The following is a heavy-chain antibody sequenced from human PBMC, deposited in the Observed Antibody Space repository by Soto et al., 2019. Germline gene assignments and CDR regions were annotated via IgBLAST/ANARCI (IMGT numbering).Heavy chain of an antibody. CDR1: GFTFSNAW. V-gene: IGHV3-15*01. CDR2: IKSKTDGGTT. D-gene: IGHD5-18*01. J-gene: IGHJ6*02. Sequence: AGGSLRLSCAASGFTFSNAWMSWVRQAPGKGLEWVGRIKSKTDGGTTDYAAPVKGRFTISRDDSKNTLYLQMNSLKTEDTAVYYCATQATAMVPRYEYYYYGMDVWGQGTTVTVSS. CDR3: ATQATAMVPRYEYYYYGMDV.